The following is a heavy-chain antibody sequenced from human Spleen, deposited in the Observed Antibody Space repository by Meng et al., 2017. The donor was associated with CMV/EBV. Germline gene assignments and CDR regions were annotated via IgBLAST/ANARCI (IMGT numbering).Heavy chain of an antibody. CDR2: INLYGSEK. CDR3: VTDQDRLGGI. CDR1: GFSFSRYW. Sequence: GGSLRLSCVGSGFSFSRYWMSWVRQAPGRGLEWVANINLYGSEKYHMDSVKGRFTISRDNAKNSLYLQMNSLRAEDTAVYYCVTDQDRLGGIWGQGTMVTVSS. D-gene: IGHD3-16*01. J-gene: IGHJ3*02. V-gene: IGHV3-7*01.